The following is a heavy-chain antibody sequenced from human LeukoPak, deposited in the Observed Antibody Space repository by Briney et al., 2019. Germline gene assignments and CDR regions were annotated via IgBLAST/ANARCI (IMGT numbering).Heavy chain of an antibody. Sequence: GKSLRLSCAASEFTFSSYWMSWVRQAPGKGLEWVANIKQDGSEKYYVDSVKGRFTISRDNAKNSLYLQMNSLRAEDAAVFYCARIFGVVIDVYYYYMDVWGKGTTVTVSS. CDR2: IKQDGSEK. J-gene: IGHJ6*03. V-gene: IGHV3-7*01. CDR1: EFTFSSYW. CDR3: ARIFGVVIDVYYYYMDV. D-gene: IGHD3-3*01.